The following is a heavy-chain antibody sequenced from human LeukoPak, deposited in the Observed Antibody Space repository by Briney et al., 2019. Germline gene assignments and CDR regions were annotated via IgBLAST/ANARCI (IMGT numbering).Heavy chain of an antibody. CDR3: ARVLSPYYYDSSGYYFDY. J-gene: IGHJ4*02. Sequence: SETLSLTCTFSGGSISSYFWSWIRQPPGKGLEWIGYIYYSGSTNYNPSLKSRVTISVDTSKNQFSLKLSSVTAADTAVYYCARVLSPYYYDSSGYYFDYWGQGTLVTVSS. CDR2: IYYSGST. V-gene: IGHV4-59*01. CDR1: GGSISSYF. D-gene: IGHD3-22*01.